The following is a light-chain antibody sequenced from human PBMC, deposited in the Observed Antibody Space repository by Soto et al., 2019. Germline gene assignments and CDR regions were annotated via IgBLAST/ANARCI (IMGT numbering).Light chain of an antibody. J-gene: IGKJ1*01. CDR1: QGIDNY. CDR3: QQLSGYPWT. Sequence: SPLTQSPPALSATVGDRVTITCRASQGIDNYLAWYQQKPGTAPKLLIYAASTLQSGVPSRFSGRGSGTDFTLTISSLQPEDFATYSCQQLSGYPWTFAQRTKVDI. V-gene: IGKV1-9*01. CDR2: AAS.